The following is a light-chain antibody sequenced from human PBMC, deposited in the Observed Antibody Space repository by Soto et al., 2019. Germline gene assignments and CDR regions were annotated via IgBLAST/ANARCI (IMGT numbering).Light chain of an antibody. CDR1: LPIRDY. J-gene: IGKJ4*01. CDR3: KKYCRAPLT. Sequence: DIQMTQSPSSLSASVGARVTITCRAHLPIRDYLAWYQQKPGKIPNLLIYAASTLQAGVPSRCSGSGSCTDFTLTISSLQPEDGAAYYCKKYCRAPLTFGGGTKGDIK. CDR2: AAS. V-gene: IGKV1-27*01.